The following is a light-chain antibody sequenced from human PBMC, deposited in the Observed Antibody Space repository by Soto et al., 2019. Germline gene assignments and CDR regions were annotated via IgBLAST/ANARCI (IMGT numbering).Light chain of an antibody. Sequence: QSALTQPPSAYGSPGQSVTISCTGTSSDIGGYNFVSWYQQHPGKAPKLIIYEVNKRPSGVPDRFSGSKSGNTSSLTVSGLQADDEGDYYCSSYAGTNNLGVFGGGTKVTVL. CDR1: SSDIGGYNF. CDR2: EVN. V-gene: IGLV2-8*01. J-gene: IGLJ3*02. CDR3: SSYAGTNNLGV.